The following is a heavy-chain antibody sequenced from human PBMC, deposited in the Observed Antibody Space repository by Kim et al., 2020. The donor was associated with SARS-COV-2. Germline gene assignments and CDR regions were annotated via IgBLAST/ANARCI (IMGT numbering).Heavy chain of an antibody. Sequence: SVKVSCKASGGTFSSYAISWVRQAPGQGLEWMGGIIPIFGTANYAQKFQGRVTITADESTSTAYMELSSLRSEDTAVYYCASAPRTIVIQRFGYYYGMDVWGQGTTVTVSS. CDR2: IIPIFGTA. CDR1: GGTFSSYA. CDR3: ASAPRTIVIQRFGYYYGMDV. D-gene: IGHD5-18*01. V-gene: IGHV1-69*13. J-gene: IGHJ6*02.